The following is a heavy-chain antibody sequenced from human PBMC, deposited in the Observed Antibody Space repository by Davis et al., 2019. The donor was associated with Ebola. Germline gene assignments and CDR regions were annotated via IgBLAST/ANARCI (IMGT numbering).Heavy chain of an antibody. J-gene: IGHJ4*02. D-gene: IGHD1/OR15-1a*01. V-gene: IGHV1-46*01. CDR1: GYFFTSYY. CDR3: GKGKLEELDY. CDR2: INTSDGFT. Sequence: ASVKVSCKASGYFFTSYYMHWVRRAPGHGLEWMGTINTSDGFTSYAQEFQGRVTMTRDTSTSTVYMDLRSLRSEDMAVYYCGKGKLEELDYWGQGTLVTVSS.